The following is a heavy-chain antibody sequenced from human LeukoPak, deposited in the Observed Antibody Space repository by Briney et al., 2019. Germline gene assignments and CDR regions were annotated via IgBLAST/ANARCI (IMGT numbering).Heavy chain of an antibody. V-gene: IGHV3-21*01. CDR3: ARNLDY. J-gene: IGHJ4*02. D-gene: IGHD1-14*01. CDR2: ISSSSSHI. CDR1: GFTFSSHS. Sequence: KPGRSLRLSCAASGFTFSSHSMKWVRQAPGKRLEWVSSISSSSSHIYYAESVKGRHNNARDNAKNSLHLQMNSLRAEDTAVYYCARNLDYWGQGTLVTVSS.